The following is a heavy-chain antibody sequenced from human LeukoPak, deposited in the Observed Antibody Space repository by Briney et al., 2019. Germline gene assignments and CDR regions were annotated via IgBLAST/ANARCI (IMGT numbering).Heavy chain of an antibody. CDR2: INPNSGGT. CDR1: GYIFTGYY. CDR3: ARGIYGSGSYEYYFDC. D-gene: IGHD3-10*01. J-gene: IGHJ4*02. Sequence: ASVKVSCKASGYIFTGYYTNWVRQAPGQGLEWMGWINPNSGGTNYAQRFQGSVTMTRDTSINTAYLELSRLRSDDTAVYYCARGIYGSGSYEYYFDCWGQGTLVTVSS. V-gene: IGHV1-2*02.